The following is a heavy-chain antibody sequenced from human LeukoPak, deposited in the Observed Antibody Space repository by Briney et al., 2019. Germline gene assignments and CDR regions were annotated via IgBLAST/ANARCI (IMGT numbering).Heavy chain of an antibody. Sequence: GGSLRLSCAASGFIFNNYAMSWVRQAPGKGLEWVSGISASGLVTYYADSVKGRFTISRDNSKNTLYLQMNSLRAEDTAVYYCAKDRPYYYGSGSIFDYWGQGTPVTVSS. V-gene: IGHV3-23*01. D-gene: IGHD3-10*01. J-gene: IGHJ4*02. CDR3: AKDRPYYYGSGSIFDY. CDR2: ISASGLVT. CDR1: GFIFNNYA.